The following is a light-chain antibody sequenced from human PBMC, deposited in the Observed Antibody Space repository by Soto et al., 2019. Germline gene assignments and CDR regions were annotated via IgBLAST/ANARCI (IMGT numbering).Light chain of an antibody. CDR3: TQGTHWPRT. V-gene: IGKV2-30*01. CDR1: KSLVYSDGNTH. J-gene: IGKJ1*01. CDR2: RVS. Sequence: DVVLTQSPLSLPVNFGQPASISCRSSKSLVYSDGNTHLSWFHQRPGQSPRHLIYRVSSRDSGVPDRFSGSGAGTDFTLEISRVEAEDVGIYFCTQGTHWPRTFGQGTKVEVK.